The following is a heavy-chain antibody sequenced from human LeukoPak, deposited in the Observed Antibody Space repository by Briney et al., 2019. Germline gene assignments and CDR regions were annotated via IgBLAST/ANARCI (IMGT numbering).Heavy chain of an antibody. CDR3: ATTYTRGWYQGLEY. Sequence: PGGSLRLSREASGFTFSSYGMHWVRQAPGKGLEWVALIWFDGSNKYYADSVKGRFTISRDNSKNILYLQMNGLSPEDTAVFYCATTYTRGWYQGLEYWGQGALVSVSS. J-gene: IGHJ4*02. V-gene: IGHV3-33*01. D-gene: IGHD6-19*01. CDR1: GFTFSSYG. CDR2: IWFDGSNK.